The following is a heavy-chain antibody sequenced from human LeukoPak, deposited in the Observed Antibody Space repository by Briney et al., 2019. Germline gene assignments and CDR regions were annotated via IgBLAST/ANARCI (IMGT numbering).Heavy chain of an antibody. CDR1: GFTFSSYA. J-gene: IGHJ4*02. V-gene: IGHV3-23*01. CDR2: ISNCGGST. D-gene: IGHD3-10*01. CDR3: AKRASGSGTSLYYFDY. Sequence: GGSLRISWAASGFTFSSYAISWVRQAPGKGLEWVSVISNCGGSTFYADSVKGRFTLSSDNSKNTLYLQMNSLRADGTAVYYCAKRASGSGTSLYYFDYWGQGTLVTVSS.